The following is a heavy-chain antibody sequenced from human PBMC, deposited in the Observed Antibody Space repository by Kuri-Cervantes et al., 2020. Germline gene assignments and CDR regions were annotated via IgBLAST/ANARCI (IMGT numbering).Heavy chain of an antibody. CDR1: GGSISSSSYY. V-gene: IGHV4-39*07. J-gene: IGHJ1*01. Sequence: SCTVSGGSISSSSYYWGWIRQPPGKGLEWIGSIYYSGSTYYNPSLKSRVTISVDTSKNQFSLKLSSVTAADTAVYYCARYWFRGYFQHWGQGTLVTVSS. D-gene: IGHD3-10*01. CDR2: IYYSGST. CDR3: ARYWFRGYFQH.